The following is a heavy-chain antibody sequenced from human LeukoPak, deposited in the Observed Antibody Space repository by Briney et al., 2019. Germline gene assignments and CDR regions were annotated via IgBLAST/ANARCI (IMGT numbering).Heavy chain of an antibody. CDR1: GYTFTGYY. D-gene: IGHD3-3*01. CDR2: INPNSGGT. Sequence: GAPVKVSCKASGYTFTGYYMHWVRQAPGQGLEWMGWINPNSGGTNYAQKFQGRVTMTRDTSISTAYMELSRLRSDDTAVYYCARDGTGITIFGVVDRADYWGQGTLVTVSS. V-gene: IGHV1-2*02. J-gene: IGHJ4*02. CDR3: ARDGTGITIFGVVDRADY.